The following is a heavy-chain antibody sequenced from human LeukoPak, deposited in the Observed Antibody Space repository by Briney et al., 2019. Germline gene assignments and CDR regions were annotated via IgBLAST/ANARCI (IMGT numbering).Heavy chain of an antibody. CDR1: GFTFRSFS. V-gene: IGHV3-21*01. D-gene: IGHD2/OR15-2a*01. Sequence: GGSLRLSCAASGFTFRSFSMNWVRQAPGKGLEWDSAIDSSTTRIYYANSVRGRFTISRDNAKNSLDLQMNSLRAEDTAVYYCVRGGTYCDSTCKGADYWGQGTLVAVSA. CDR2: IDSSTTRI. CDR3: VRGGTYCDSTCKGADY. J-gene: IGHJ4*02.